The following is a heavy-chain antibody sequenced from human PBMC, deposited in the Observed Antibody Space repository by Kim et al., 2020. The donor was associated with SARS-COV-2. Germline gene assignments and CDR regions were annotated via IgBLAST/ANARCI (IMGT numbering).Heavy chain of an antibody. V-gene: IGHV3-48*03. CDR2: ISSSGSTI. J-gene: IGHJ3*02. CDR1: GFTFSSYE. Sequence: GGSLRLSCAASGFTFSSYEMNWVRQAPGNGLEWVSYISSSGSTIYYADSVKGRFTISRDNAKNSLYLQMNSLRAEDTAVYYCARDPTNIVVVPAAMPDAFDIWGQGTMVTVSS. CDR3: ARDPTNIVVVPAAMPDAFDI. D-gene: IGHD2-2*01.